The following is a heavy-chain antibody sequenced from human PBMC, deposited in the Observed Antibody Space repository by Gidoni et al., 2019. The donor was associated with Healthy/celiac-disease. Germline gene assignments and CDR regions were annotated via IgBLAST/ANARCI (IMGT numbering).Heavy chain of an antibody. D-gene: IGHD1-26*01. V-gene: IGHV3-7*03. Sequence: EVQLVESGGGLVQPGGSLRLPCAASGFTFCSYWLRWVRQAHGKGLEWVANIKQNGREKYYVDSVKGRFTISRDNAKNSLYLQMNSLRAEDTAVYYCARVRGVGVWGQGTTVTVAS. CDR2: IKQNGREK. CDR1: GFTFCSYW. CDR3: ARVRGVGV. J-gene: IGHJ6*02.